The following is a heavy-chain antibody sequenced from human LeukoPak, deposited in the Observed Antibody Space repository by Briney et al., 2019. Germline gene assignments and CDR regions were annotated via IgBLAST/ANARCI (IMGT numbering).Heavy chain of an antibody. J-gene: IGHJ6*03. CDR2: IYTSGST. V-gene: IGHV4-61*02. CDR3: ARVHYYMDV. CDR1: GGSISSGSYY. Sequence: SQTLSLTCTVSGGSISSGSYYWSWIRQPAGKGLEWIGRIYTSGSTNYNPPLKSRVTMSVDTSKNQFSLKLSSVTAADTAVYYCARVHYYMDVWGKGTTVTVSS.